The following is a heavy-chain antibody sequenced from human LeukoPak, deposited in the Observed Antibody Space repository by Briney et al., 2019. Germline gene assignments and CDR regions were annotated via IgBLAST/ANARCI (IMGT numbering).Heavy chain of an antibody. CDR2: IYYSGST. CDR1: GGSISSYY. Sequence: PSETLSLTCTVSGGSISSYYWSWIRQPPGKGLEWIGYIYYSGSTNYNPSLKSRVTISVDTSKNQCSLKLSSVTAADTAVYYCARQDGYCSGGSCYSRHYGMDVWGQGTTVTVSS. D-gene: IGHD2-15*01. CDR3: ARQDGYCSGGSCYSRHYGMDV. J-gene: IGHJ6*02. V-gene: IGHV4-59*01.